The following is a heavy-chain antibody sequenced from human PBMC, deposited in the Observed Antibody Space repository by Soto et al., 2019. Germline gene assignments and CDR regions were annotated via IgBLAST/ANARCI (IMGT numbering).Heavy chain of an antibody. D-gene: IGHD3-3*01. J-gene: IGHJ3*02. Sequence: QVQLQQWGAGLLKPSETLSLTCAVYGGYFSGYYWSWIRQPPVKGLEGIGELNHSGSTNYNPSLKSRVTIAVDTSKNQFSLKPSSVTAADTAVYYCARGMTIFGVVIRMRDACDIWGQGTMVTVSS. V-gene: IGHV4-34*01. CDR2: LNHSGST. CDR1: GGYFSGYY. CDR3: ARGMTIFGVVIRMRDACDI.